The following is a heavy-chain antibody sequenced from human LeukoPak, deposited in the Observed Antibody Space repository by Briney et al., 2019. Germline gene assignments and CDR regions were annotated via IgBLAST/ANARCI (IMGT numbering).Heavy chain of an antibody. D-gene: IGHD3-3*01. Sequence: GGSLRLSCAASGFTFSTYAIHWVRQAPGKGLEWVAVVSHDGTNSFYADCVRGRFTISRDNSENTLYLQLNSLRPEDTAVCYCAREAYSSFWRGYSHWFDPWGLGTLVTVSS. CDR1: GFTFSTYA. V-gene: IGHV3-30*04. CDR3: AREAYSSFWRGYSHWFDP. J-gene: IGHJ5*02. CDR2: VSHDGTNS.